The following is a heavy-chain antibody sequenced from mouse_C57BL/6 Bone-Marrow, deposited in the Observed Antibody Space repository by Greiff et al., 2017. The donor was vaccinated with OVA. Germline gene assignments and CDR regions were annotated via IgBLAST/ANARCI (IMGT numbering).Heavy chain of an antibody. V-gene: IGHV5-17*01. CDR2: ISRGSSTI. J-gene: IGHJ1*03. Sequence: EVHLVESGGGLVKPGGSLKLSCAASGFTFSDYGMHWVRQAPEKGLEWVAYISRGSSTIYYADTVKGRFTISRDNAKNTLFLQMTSLRSEDTAMYYCARCYYGSSYVYWYFDVWGTGTTVTVSS. D-gene: IGHD1-1*01. CDR3: ARCYYGSSYVYWYFDV. CDR1: GFTFSDYG.